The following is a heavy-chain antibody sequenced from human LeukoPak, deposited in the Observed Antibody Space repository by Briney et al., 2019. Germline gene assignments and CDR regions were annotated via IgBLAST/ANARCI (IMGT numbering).Heavy chain of an antibody. Sequence: GESLKISCKDSGYSFTSYWIGWVRQMPGKGLGWMGIIYPGDSDTRYSPSFQGQVTISADKSISTAYLQWSSLKASDTAMYYCARRTTMAYWYFDLWGRGTLVTL. CDR1: GYSFTSYW. D-gene: IGHD4-11*01. V-gene: IGHV5-51*01. CDR3: ARRTTMAYWYFDL. J-gene: IGHJ2*01. CDR2: IYPGDSDT.